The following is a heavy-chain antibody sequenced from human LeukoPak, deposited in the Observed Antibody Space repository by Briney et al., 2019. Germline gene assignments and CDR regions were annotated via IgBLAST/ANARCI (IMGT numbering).Heavy chain of an antibody. CDR3: SRDPHALDY. CDR1: GFSFSSYS. J-gene: IGHJ4*02. V-gene: IGHV3-48*01. CDR2: IAYTGTI. Sequence: GGSLRLSCAASGFSFSSYSMNWVRQAPGKGLEWVAYIAYTGTIHYADSVRGRFAISRDNAKNSLYLELNSLRVEDTAVYYCSRDPHALDYWGQGTRVTVSS.